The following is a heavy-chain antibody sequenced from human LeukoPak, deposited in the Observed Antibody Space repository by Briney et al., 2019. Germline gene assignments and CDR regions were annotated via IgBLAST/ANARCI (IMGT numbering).Heavy chain of an antibody. Sequence: NSSETLSLTCTVSGGSISSRSHYWGWIRQPPGKGLEWIGNIYNSGITYYNPSPKSRVTISVDTSKNQFSLKLSSVTAADTAVYYCARPGRDWCGGDCYSEYFDYWGQGTLVTVSS. CDR1: GGSISSRSHY. V-gene: IGHV4-39*01. CDR3: ARPGRDWCGGDCYSEYFDY. CDR2: IYNSGIT. J-gene: IGHJ4*02. D-gene: IGHD2-21*01.